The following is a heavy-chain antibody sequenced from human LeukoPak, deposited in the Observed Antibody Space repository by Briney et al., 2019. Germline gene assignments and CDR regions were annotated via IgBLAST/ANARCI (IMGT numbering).Heavy chain of an antibody. V-gene: IGHV3-53*01. J-gene: IGHJ6*03. CDR3: ARTVVPAAGYYYYYVDV. CDR2: IYSGGST. CDR1: GFTVSSNY. D-gene: IGHD2-2*01. Sequence: SGGSLRLSCAASGFTVSSNYMSWVRRAPGKGLEWVSVIYSGGSTYYADSVKGRFTISRDNSKNTLYLQMNSLRAEDTAVYYCARTVVPAAGYYYYYVDVWGKGTTVTVSS.